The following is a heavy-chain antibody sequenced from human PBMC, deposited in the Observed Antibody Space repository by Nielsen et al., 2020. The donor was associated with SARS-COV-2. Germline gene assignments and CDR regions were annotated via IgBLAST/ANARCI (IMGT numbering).Heavy chain of an antibody. CDR2: ISGSGGIT. V-gene: IGHV3-23*01. J-gene: IGHJ4*02. CDR3: LTYSTY. CDR1: GFTFSHYA. D-gene: IGHD4-11*01. Sequence: GESLKISCAASGFTFSHYAMSWVRQAPGKGLEWVSTISGSGGITYSADSVKGRFTISRDNAQNSLYLQMNGLRAEDTAIYYCLTYSTYWGQGTLVTVSS.